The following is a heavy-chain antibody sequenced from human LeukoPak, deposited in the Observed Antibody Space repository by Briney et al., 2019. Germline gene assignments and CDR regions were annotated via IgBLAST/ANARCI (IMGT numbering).Heavy chain of an antibody. D-gene: IGHD3-16*02. CDR2: INHSGST. V-gene: IGHV4-34*01. Sequence: PSETLSLTWAVYGGSFSGYYWSWIRQPPGKGLEWIGEINHSGSTNYNPSLKSRVTISVDTSKNQFSLKLSSVTAADTAVYYCARLSDYVWGSYRYSFDYWGQGTLVTVSS. CDR1: GGSFSGYY. CDR3: ARLSDYVWGSYRYSFDY. J-gene: IGHJ4*02.